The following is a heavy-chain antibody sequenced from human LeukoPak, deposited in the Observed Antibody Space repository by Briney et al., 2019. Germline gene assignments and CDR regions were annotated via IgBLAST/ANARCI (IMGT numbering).Heavy chain of an antibody. Sequence: GGSLRLSCAVSGFTFRSYWLHWVRQAPGKGLVWVSRISGDGSMTNYADSVKGRFTISRDNAKNTVYLQMYSLRAEDTAVYYCARDVSSSGWYYWGQGTLVTVSS. CDR3: ARDVSSSGWYY. V-gene: IGHV3-74*01. CDR1: GFTFRSYW. CDR2: ISGDGSMT. D-gene: IGHD6-19*01. J-gene: IGHJ4*02.